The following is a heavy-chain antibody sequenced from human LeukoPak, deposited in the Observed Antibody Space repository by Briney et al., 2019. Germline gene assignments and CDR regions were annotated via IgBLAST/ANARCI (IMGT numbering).Heavy chain of an antibody. CDR3: GRDYGDFDGFDI. Sequence: SETLSLXCTVSGGSISSYYWSWIRQPPGKGLEWIGYIYYSGSTNYNPSLKSRVTISVDTSKNQFSLKLSSVTAADTAVYYCGRDYGDFDGFDIWGQGTMVTVSS. D-gene: IGHD4-17*01. CDR2: IYYSGST. J-gene: IGHJ3*02. CDR1: GGSISSYY. V-gene: IGHV4-59*01.